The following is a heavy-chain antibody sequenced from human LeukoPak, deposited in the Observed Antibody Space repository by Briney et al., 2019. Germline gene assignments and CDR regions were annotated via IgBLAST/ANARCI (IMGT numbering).Heavy chain of an antibody. D-gene: IGHD6-19*01. CDR1: GGSISSSSYY. Sequence: PSETLSLTCTVSGGSISSSSYYWGWVRQPPGMGLEWIGSIYYNGKTFYNPSLKSRVTISADKSKNQFSLKLSSVTAADTAVYYCAATIAVAGTSFPYFVCWGQGTLVTVSS. CDR3: AATIAVAGTSFPYFVC. J-gene: IGHJ4*02. CDR2: IYYNGKT. V-gene: IGHV4-39*01.